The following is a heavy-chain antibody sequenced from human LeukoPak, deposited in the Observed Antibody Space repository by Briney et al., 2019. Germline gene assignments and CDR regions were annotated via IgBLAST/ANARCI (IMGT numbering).Heavy chain of an antibody. D-gene: IGHD1-1*01. CDR2: ISSSGSTI. Sequence: GGSLRLSCAASGFGFTTYSMNWVRQAPGKGLEWVSYISSSGSTIYYADSVKGRFTISRDNAKNSLYLQMNSLRAEDTAVYYCARDHGRRGYAYWGQGTLVTVSS. J-gene: IGHJ4*02. CDR1: GFGFTTYS. CDR3: ARDHGRRGYAY. V-gene: IGHV3-48*04.